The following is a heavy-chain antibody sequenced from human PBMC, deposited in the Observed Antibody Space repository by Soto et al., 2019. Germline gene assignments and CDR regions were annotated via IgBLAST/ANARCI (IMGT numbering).Heavy chain of an antibody. J-gene: IGHJ5*02. CDR3: ARRERAAGTDWWFDP. Sequence: QLQLQESGPGLVKPSETLSLTCTVSGGSISSSSFHWGWIRQPPGKGLEWIGSIYYSGSTYYSPSLKSRVIISVDTSKNQFSLKLSAVTAADTAVYYCARRERAAGTDWWFDPWGQGTLVTVSS. D-gene: IGHD6-13*01. CDR1: GGSISSSSFH. CDR2: IYYSGST. V-gene: IGHV4-39*01.